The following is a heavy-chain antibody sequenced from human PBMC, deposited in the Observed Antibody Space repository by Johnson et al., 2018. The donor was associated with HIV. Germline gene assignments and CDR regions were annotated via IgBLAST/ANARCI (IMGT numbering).Heavy chain of an antibody. Sequence: VHLVESGGGVVQPGGSLRLSCAASGFTFSSYWMSWVRQAPGKGLEWVAHIKQDGSEKYYVDSVKGRFTISRDNAKNSLYLQMNSLRAEDTAVYYCARDGPWLQSQRDAFDIWGQGTMVTVSS. J-gene: IGHJ3*02. D-gene: IGHD5-24*01. V-gene: IGHV3-7*01. CDR1: GFTFSSYW. CDR2: IKQDGSEK. CDR3: ARDGPWLQSQRDAFDI.